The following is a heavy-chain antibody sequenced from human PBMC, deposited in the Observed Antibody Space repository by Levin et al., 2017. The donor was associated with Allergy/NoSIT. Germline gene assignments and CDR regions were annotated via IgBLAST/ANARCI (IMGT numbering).Heavy chain of an antibody. CDR1: GDSISSRTYY. CDR2: LYYSGGT. V-gene: IGHV4-39*01. Sequence: NAGGSLRLSCTVSGDSISSRTYYWGWIRQPPGKGLEWIGSLYYSGGTYYSPSLKSRLTISVDTSKNQFSLNLNSVTAADTAVYYCARHTGSFYYGSGNSPGYNWFDPWGQGTLVTVSS. CDR3: ARHTGSFYYGSGNSPGYNWFDP. J-gene: IGHJ5*02. D-gene: IGHD3-10*01.